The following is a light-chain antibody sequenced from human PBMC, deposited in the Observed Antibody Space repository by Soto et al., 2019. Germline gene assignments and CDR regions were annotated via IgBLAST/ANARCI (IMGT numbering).Light chain of an antibody. Sequence: QSALTQPASVSGSPGQSITISCTGTSSDVGYYKYVSWYQQHPGKAPELMIYEVSNRPSGLSDRFSGSKSGNTASLTISGLQAEDEADYYCSSYTSSGTWVFGGGTKLTVL. J-gene: IGLJ3*02. CDR3: SSYTSSGTWV. CDR2: EVS. CDR1: SSDVGYYKY. V-gene: IGLV2-14*01.